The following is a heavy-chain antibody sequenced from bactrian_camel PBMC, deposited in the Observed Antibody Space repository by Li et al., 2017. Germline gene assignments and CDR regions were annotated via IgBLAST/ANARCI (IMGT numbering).Heavy chain of an antibody. V-gene: IGHV3S10*01. Sequence: DVQLVEFGGGSVQAGGSLRLSCAASGLIYSGCNMGWYRQTPGKERELVSRIFSDSSTYYADSVKGRFTISQDNTKNTVYLQLNWLKTEDMAMYYCTTGWIWYGLDSWGKGTQVTVS. CDR2: IFSDSST. D-gene: IGHD5*01. J-gene: IGHJ7*01. CDR1: GLIYSGCN.